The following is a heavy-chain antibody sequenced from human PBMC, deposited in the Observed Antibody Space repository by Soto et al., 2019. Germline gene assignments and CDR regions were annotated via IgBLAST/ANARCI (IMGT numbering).Heavy chain of an antibody. Sequence: SETLSLTCAVYGGSFSGYYWSWIPQPPGKGLEWIGEINHSGSTNYNPSPKSRVTISVDTSKNQFSLKLSTVTAADTAVYYCETYYYGSGSYYNVPYWGQGTLVTVYS. V-gene: IGHV4-34*01. CDR3: ETYYYGSGSYYNVPY. CDR1: GGSFSGYY. CDR2: INHSGST. J-gene: IGHJ4*02. D-gene: IGHD3-10*01.